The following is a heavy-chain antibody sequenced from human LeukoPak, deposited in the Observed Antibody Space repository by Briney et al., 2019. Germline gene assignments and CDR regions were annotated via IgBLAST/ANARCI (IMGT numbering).Heavy chain of an antibody. J-gene: IGHJ4*02. D-gene: IGHD3-10*01. CDR2: LSGSGGST. Sequence: GGSLRLSCAASGFTFSNYGMSWVRQAPGKGLEWVSALSGSGGSTYYADSVKGRFTISRDNSKNTLYLQMNSLRAEDTAVYYCAKASMVRGVIITWGFDYWGQGTLVTVSS. CDR1: GFTFSNYG. CDR3: AKASMVRGVIITWGFDY. V-gene: IGHV3-23*01.